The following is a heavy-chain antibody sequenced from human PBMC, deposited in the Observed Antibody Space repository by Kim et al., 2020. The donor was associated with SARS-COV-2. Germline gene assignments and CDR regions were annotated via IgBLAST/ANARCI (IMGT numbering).Heavy chain of an antibody. CDR1: GGSFSGYY. CDR3: ARGRRAATPRNRYYYYGMDV. Sequence: SETLSLTCAVYGGSFSGYYWSWIRQPPGKGLEWIGEINHSGSTNYNPSLKSRVTISVDTSKNQFSLKLSSVTAADTAVYYCARGRRAATPRNRYYYYGMDVWGQGTTVTVSS. V-gene: IGHV4-34*01. J-gene: IGHJ6*02. CDR2: INHSGST. D-gene: IGHD6-25*01.